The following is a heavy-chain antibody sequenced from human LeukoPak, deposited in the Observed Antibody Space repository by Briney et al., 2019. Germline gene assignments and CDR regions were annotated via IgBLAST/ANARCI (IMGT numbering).Heavy chain of an antibody. CDR3: ARVSSGWYVRY. V-gene: IGHV3-66*01. Sequence: GGSLRLSCAASGFTVSSNYMSWVRQAPGKGLEWVSVIYSGGSTYYADSVKGRFTTSRDNSKNTLYLQMNSLRAEDTAVYYCARVSSGWYVRYWGQGTLVTVSS. D-gene: IGHD6-19*01. J-gene: IGHJ4*02. CDR2: IYSGGST. CDR1: GFTVSSNY.